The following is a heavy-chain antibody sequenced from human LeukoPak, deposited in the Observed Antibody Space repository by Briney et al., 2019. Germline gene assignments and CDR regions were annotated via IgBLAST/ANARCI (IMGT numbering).Heavy chain of an antibody. CDR1: GGSISTYS. D-gene: IGHD2-8*01. CDR2: VYDSGTT. J-gene: IGHJ3*01. V-gene: IGHV4-59*01. CDR3: ARYKLITVDASDV. Sequence: PSETLSLTCTVSGGSISTYSWNWIRQPPGKGLEWIGYVYDSGTTDYNPSLKSRLTISVDTSKNQFSLRLSSVTAADTAVYYCARYKLITVDASDVWGQGTMVTVSS.